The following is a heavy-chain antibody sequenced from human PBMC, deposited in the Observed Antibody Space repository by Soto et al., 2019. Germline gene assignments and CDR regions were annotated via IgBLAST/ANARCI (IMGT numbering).Heavy chain of an antibody. D-gene: IGHD2-8*01. CDR1: GGSVSNSNYY. Sequence: SETLSLTCTVSGGSVSNSNYYWGWLRQSPGKGLEWIGSVYYRGRSYSKSSVKRRVTISVDTSKNQFSLNLNSVTASDTAVYYCVSQGTSVLTQAYFDYWGPGALVTVSS. V-gene: IGHV4-39*01. CDR3: VSQGTSVLTQAYFDY. CDR2: VYYRGRS. J-gene: IGHJ4*02.